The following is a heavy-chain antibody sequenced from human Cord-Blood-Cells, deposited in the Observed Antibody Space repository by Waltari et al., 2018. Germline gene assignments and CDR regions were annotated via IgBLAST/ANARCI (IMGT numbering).Heavy chain of an antibody. CDR1: GGSISSSSYY. J-gene: IGHJ4*02. CDR3: ARLTYYDFWSGYYFDY. D-gene: IGHD3-3*01. V-gene: IGHV4-39*01. CDR2: IYYSGSS. Sequence: QLQLQESGPGLVKPSETLSLTCTVPGGSISSSSYYWGWIRHPPGKGLGWIGSIYYSGSSYYNPSLKSRVTISVDTSKNQFSLKLSSVTAADTAVYYCARLTYYDFWSGYYFDYWGQGTLVTVSS.